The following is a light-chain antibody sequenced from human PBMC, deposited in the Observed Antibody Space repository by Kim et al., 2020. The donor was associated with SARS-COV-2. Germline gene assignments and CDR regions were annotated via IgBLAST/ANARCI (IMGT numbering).Light chain of an antibody. CDR1: ALPKQY. J-gene: IGLJ2*01. CDR3: QSADSSGTYVV. CDR2: KDS. Sequence: PGQTARITCSGDALPKQYAYWYQQKPGQAPVLVIYKDSERPSRIPERFSGSSSGTTVTLTISGVQAEDEADYYCQSADSSGTYVVFGGGTQLTVL. V-gene: IGLV3-25*03.